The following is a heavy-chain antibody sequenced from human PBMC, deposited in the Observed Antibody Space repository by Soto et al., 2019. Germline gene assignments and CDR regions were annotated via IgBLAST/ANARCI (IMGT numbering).Heavy chain of an antibody. J-gene: IGHJ6*02. Sequence: GASVKVSCKASGGTFSSYAISWVRQAPGQGLEWMGGIIPIFGTANYAQKFQGRVTITADESTSTAYMELSSLRSEDTAVYYCATAYRVPGGMDVWGQGTTVTVSS. V-gene: IGHV1-69*13. CDR3: ATAYRVPGGMDV. D-gene: IGHD3-16*02. CDR1: GGTFSSYA. CDR2: IIPIFGTA.